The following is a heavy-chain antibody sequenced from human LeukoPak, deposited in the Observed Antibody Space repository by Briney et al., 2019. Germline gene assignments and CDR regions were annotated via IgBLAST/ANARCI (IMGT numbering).Heavy chain of an antibody. CDR1: GGSISSGGYS. V-gene: IGHV4-30-2*01. J-gene: IGHJ3*02. Sequence: PSQTLSFTCAVSGGSISSGGYSWSWIRQPPGKGLEWIGYIYHSGSTYYNPSLKSRVTISVDRSKNQFSLKLSSVTAADTAVYYCARDCGSDAFDIWGQGTMVTVSS. CDR3: ARDCGSDAFDI. CDR2: IYHSGST.